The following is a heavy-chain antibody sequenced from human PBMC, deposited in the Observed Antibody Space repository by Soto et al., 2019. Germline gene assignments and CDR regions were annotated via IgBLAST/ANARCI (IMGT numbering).Heavy chain of an antibody. CDR2: ITGNGRST. V-gene: IGHV3-64*02. CDR3: ARVFYDNGGNYYDY. CDR1: GFTFSSYG. J-gene: IGHJ4*02. Sequence: PGGSLRLSCAASGFTFSSYGMHWVRQAPGKGLEYVSAITGNGRSTYYADSVKGRFTISRDNSKNTLYLQMGSLRAEDMAVYYCARVFYDNGGNYYDYWGQGALVTVSS. D-gene: IGHD3-22*01.